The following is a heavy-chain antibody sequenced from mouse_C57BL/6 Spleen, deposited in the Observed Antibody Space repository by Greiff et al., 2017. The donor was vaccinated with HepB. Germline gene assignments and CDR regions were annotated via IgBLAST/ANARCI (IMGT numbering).Heavy chain of an antibody. CDR3: ARDKNYGTHFDY. J-gene: IGHJ2*01. D-gene: IGHD1-1*01. CDR2: ISDGGSYT. Sequence: DVHLVESGGGLVKPGGSLKLSCAASGFTFSSYAMSWVRQTPEKRLEWVATISDGGSYTYYPDNVKGRFTISRDNAKNNLYLQMSHLKSEDTAMYYCARDKNYGTHFDYWGQGTTLTVSS. V-gene: IGHV5-4*01. CDR1: GFTFSSYA.